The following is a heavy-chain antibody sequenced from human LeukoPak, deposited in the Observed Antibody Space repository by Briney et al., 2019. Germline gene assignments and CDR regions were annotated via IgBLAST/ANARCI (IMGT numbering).Heavy chain of an antibody. CDR3: AKDFWFGENYYMDV. D-gene: IGHD3-10*01. CDR1: GFTFSSYN. CDR2: IRYDGSNK. Sequence: PGRSLRLSCAASGFTFSSYNMHWVRQAPGKGLEWVAFIRYDGSNKYFAESVKGRFTISRDNSKNTLYLQMNSLRAEDTAVYYCAKDFWFGENYYMDVWGKGTTVTVSS. V-gene: IGHV3-30*02. J-gene: IGHJ6*03.